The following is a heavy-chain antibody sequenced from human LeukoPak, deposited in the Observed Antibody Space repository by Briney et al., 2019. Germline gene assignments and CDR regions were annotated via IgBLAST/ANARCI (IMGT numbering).Heavy chain of an antibody. CDR2: IYYSGTT. Sequence: PSETLSLTCTVSGVSVSSASYYWSWIRQPPGQGLEWFGFIYYSGTTKYNPSLKSRVTISIDTSRNQFSLKLNSVTAADTAVYYCARDRCTSTNCYAGYYYGTDVWGQGTTVTVSS. CDR1: GVSVSSASYY. CDR3: ARDRCTSTNCYAGYYYGTDV. J-gene: IGHJ6*02. D-gene: IGHD2-2*01. V-gene: IGHV4-61*01.